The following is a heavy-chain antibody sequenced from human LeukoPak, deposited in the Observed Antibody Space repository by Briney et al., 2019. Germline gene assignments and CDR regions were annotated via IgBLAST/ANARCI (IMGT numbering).Heavy chain of an antibody. V-gene: IGHV4-34*01. CDR2: INHSGST. CDR1: GGSFSGYY. D-gene: IGHD6-19*01. CDR3: ASVYSSGWYRYYYGMDV. Sequence: PSETLSLTCAVYGGSFSGYYWSWIRQPPGKGLEWIGEINHSGSTNYNPSLKSRVTISVDTSKNQFSLKLSSVTAADTAVYYCASVYSSGWYRYYYGMDVWGQGTTVTVSS. J-gene: IGHJ6*02.